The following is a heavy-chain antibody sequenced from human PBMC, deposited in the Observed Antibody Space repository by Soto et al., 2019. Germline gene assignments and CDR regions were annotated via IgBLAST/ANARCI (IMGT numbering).Heavy chain of an antibody. CDR3: ASSRGYCSSTSCYLYYFDY. V-gene: IGHV4-59*01. CDR1: GGSISSYY. D-gene: IGHD2-2*01. J-gene: IGHJ4*02. Sequence: PSETLSLTCTVSGGSISSYYWSWIRQPPGKGLEWIGYIYYSGSTNYNPSLKSRVTISVDTSKNQFSLKLSSVTAADTAVYYCASSRGYCSSTSCYLYYFDYWGQGTLVTVSS. CDR2: IYYSGST.